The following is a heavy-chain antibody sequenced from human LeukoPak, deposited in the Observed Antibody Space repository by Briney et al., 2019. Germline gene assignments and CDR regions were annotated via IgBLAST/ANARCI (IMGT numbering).Heavy chain of an antibody. V-gene: IGHV3-9*01. Sequence: GGSLRLSCAASGFTFDDYAMHWVRQAPGKGLEWVSGISWNSGSIGYADSVKGRFTISRDNAKNSLYLQMNSLRAEDTALYYCAKERRPQVLRGARPFDYWGQGTLVTVSS. CDR3: AKERRPQVLRGARPFDY. D-gene: IGHD3-10*01. CDR1: GFTFDDYA. CDR2: ISWNSGSI. J-gene: IGHJ4*02.